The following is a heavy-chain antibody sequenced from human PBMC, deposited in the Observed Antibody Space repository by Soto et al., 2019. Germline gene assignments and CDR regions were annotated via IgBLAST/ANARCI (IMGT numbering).Heavy chain of an antibody. CDR2: ISAYNGNT. Sequence: ASVKVSCTASGYTFTSYGISWVRQAPGQGLEWMGWISAYNGNTNYAQKLQGRVTMTTDTSTSTAYMELRSLRSDDTAVYYCASTPHASWPYYYYYMDVWGKGTTVTVSS. D-gene: IGHD2-15*01. CDR3: ASTPHASWPYYYYYMDV. CDR1: GYTFTSYG. J-gene: IGHJ6*03. V-gene: IGHV1-18*01.